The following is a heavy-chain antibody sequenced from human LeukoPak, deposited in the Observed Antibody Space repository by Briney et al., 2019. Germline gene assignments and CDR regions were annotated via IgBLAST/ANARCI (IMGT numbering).Heavy chain of an antibody. CDR1: GYTFTGYY. J-gene: IGHJ5*02. CDR2: INPNSGGT. Sequence: ASVKVSCKASGYTFTGYYMHWVRQAPGQGLEWMGWINPNSGGTSYAQKFQGRVTMTRDTSISTAYMELSRLRSDDTAVYYCARDQGVQSPFDPWGQGTLVTVSS. V-gene: IGHV1-2*02. CDR3: ARDQGVQSPFDP. D-gene: IGHD3-16*01.